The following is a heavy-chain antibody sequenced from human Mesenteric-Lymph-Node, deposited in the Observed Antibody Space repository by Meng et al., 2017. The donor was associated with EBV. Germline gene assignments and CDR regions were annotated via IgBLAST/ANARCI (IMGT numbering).Heavy chain of an antibody. CDR1: GDSISNNHW. Sequence: QVPLQESGPGLVRPSGXLSLTCAVSGDSISNNHWWGWVRQPPGKGLEWIGEIYHSGTTNYNPSLKSRVTISIDKSENQFSLQLTSVTAADTAVYFCARNGDYNPGLFWGQGTLVTVSS. CDR3: ARNGDYNPGLF. J-gene: IGHJ4*02. D-gene: IGHD4-17*01. CDR2: IYHSGTT. V-gene: IGHV4-4*02.